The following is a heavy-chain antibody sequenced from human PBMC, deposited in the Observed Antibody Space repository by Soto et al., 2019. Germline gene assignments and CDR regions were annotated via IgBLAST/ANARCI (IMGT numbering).Heavy chain of an antibody. V-gene: IGHV3-23*01. CDR2: ISGSGGST. J-gene: IGHJ4*02. Sequence: PGGSLRLSCAASGFTFSSYAMSWVRQAPGKGLEWVSAISGSGGSTYYADSVKGRFTISRDNSKNTLYLQMNSLRAEDTAVYYCAKALGYYDSSGTFDYWGQGTLVTVSS. D-gene: IGHD3-22*01. CDR1: GFTFSSYA. CDR3: AKALGYYDSSGTFDY.